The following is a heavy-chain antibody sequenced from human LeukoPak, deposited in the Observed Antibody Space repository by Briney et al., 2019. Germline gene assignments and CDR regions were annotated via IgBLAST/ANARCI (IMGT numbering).Heavy chain of an antibody. V-gene: IGHV3-23*01. CDR1: GLTFSSYA. CDR3: AKRIRDTAMAYFDY. CDR2: ISAGGGST. D-gene: IGHD5-18*01. J-gene: IGHJ4*02. Sequence: PGGSLRLSCAASGLTFSSYAMSWVRQAPGKGLEWVPAISAGGGSTYYADSVKGRFTISRDISKNTLYLQMNSLRAEDTAVYYCAKRIRDTAMAYFDYWGQGTLVTVSS.